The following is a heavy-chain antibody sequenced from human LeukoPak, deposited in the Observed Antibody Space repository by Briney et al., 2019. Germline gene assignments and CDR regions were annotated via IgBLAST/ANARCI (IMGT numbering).Heavy chain of an antibody. D-gene: IGHD3-22*01. V-gene: IGHV3-7*01. Sequence: GGSLRLSCATSGFTFSSFWMSWVRQAPGKGLEWVANIKQDGSEKYYVDSVKGRFTISRDNAKNSLYLQMNSLRAEDTAMYYCARVSYYDSSGYSLRYYGMDLWGQGTTVTVSS. J-gene: IGHJ6*02. CDR3: ARVSYYDSSGYSLRYYGMDL. CDR1: GFTFSSFW. CDR2: IKQDGSEK.